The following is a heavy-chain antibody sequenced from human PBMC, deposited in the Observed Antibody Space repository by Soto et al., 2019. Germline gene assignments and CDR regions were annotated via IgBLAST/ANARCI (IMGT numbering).Heavy chain of an antibody. CDR3: ATDFFYYYDSSGYYSLDY. Sequence: GASVKVSCKVSGYTLTELSMHWVRQAPGKGLEWMGGFDPEDGETIYAQKFQGRVTMTEDTSTDTAYMELSSLRSEDTAVYYCATDFFYYYDSSGYYSLDYWGQGTLVTVSS. D-gene: IGHD3-22*01. CDR1: GYTLTELS. V-gene: IGHV1-24*01. J-gene: IGHJ4*02. CDR2: FDPEDGET.